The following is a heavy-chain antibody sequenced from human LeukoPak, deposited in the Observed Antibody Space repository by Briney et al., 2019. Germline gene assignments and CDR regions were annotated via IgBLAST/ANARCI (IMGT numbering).Heavy chain of an antibody. J-gene: IGHJ3*02. CDR2: IYHSGRT. Sequence: SETLSLTCTVSGVSISSTSYYWTWIRQAPGKGLEWIGSIYHSGRTYYNPSLKSRVTTSVDTSKNQFSLKLSSVTAADTAVYYCARDQGAAYYDILTGYSDAFDIWGQGTMVTVSS. V-gene: IGHV4-39*02. CDR1: GVSISSTSYY. CDR3: ARDQGAAYYDILTGYSDAFDI. D-gene: IGHD3-9*01.